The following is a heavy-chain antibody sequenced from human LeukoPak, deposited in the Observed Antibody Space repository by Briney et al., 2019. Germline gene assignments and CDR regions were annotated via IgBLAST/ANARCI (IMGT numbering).Heavy chain of an antibody. J-gene: IGHJ4*02. Sequence: PGRSLRLSCAASGFTFSSYGMHWVRQAPGKGLEWVAVISYDGSNKYYADSVKGRFTISRDNAKRSLYLQMNSLRDEDTAVYYCARGEDYWGQGALVTVSS. V-gene: IGHV3-30*03. CDR1: GFTFSSYG. CDR2: ISYDGSNK. CDR3: ARGEDY.